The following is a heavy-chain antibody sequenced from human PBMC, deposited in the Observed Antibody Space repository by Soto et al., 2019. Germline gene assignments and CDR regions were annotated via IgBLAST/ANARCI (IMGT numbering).Heavy chain of an antibody. J-gene: IGHJ5*02. Sequence: SETLSLTCTVSGGSISSSSYYWGWIRQPPGKGLEWIGSIYYSGSTYYNPSLKSRVTISVDTSKNQFSLKLSSVTVADTAVYYCARGRYYDILTGYLNWFDPWGQGTLVTSPQ. D-gene: IGHD3-9*01. CDR2: IYYSGST. CDR3: ARGRYYDILTGYLNWFDP. V-gene: IGHV4-39*07. CDR1: GGSISSSSYY.